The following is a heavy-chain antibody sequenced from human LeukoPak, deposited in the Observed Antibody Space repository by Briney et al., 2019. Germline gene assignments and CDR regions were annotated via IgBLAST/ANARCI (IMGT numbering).Heavy chain of an antibody. D-gene: IGHD1-1*01. CDR2: IYHSGST. J-gene: IGHJ4*02. V-gene: IGHV4-4*02. CDR1: GGSISSSNW. Sequence: PSEALSLTCAVSGGSISSSNWWSWVRQPPGKGLEWIGEIYHSGSTNYNPSLKSRVTISVDKSKNQFSLKLSSVTAADTAVYYCAREGSEGYLFDYWGQGTLVTVSS. CDR3: AREGSEGYLFDY.